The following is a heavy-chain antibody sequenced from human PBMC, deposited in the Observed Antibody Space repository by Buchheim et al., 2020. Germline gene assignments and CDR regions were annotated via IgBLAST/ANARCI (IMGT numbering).Heavy chain of an antibody. CDR2: IDPSGGST. CDR3: ARFSISAAPSYGMDV. J-gene: IGHJ6*02. V-gene: IGHV1-46*01. Sequence: QVQLVQSGAEVKKPGASVKVSCKASGYTFTSYYMHWVRQAPGQGLEWMGIIDPSGGSTSYAQKFQGRVTITRDTSTSTVYMELSSLRSEDTAVYYCARFSISAAPSYGMDVWGQGTT. CDR1: GYTFTSYY. D-gene: IGHD6-13*01.